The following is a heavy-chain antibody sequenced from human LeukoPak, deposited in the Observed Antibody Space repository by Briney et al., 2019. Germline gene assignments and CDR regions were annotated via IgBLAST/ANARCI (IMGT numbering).Heavy chain of an antibody. CDR1: GGSIIRSSYY. CDR2: IYYSDSGTM. Sequence: ASETLSLTCTVSGGSIIRSSYYWCWIRQSPGKGLEWIGSIYYSDSGTMYYNPSLKSRVTVSADTSKNQFSLRVSSVTAADTAVYYCARRPPALGAFDIWGQGTMVSVSS. CDR3: ARRPPALGAFDI. J-gene: IGHJ3*02. V-gene: IGHV4-39*01.